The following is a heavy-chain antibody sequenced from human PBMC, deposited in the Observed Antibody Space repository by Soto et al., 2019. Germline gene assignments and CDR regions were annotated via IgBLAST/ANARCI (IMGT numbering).Heavy chain of an antibody. Sequence: QVQLQESGPRLVQPSETLSLTCTFSGASMSGYYWGWVRQPPWKGLEWIGHIYYSGSTYYNPSLKVRVTLSVDTSKHQFSLNLKSVPAADTAVYSCARGLNFYGRGTLKFAYWGQGALVNVSS. J-gene: IGHJ4*02. CDR3: ARGLNFYGRGTLKFAY. D-gene: IGHD3-10*01. CDR1: GASMSGYY. CDR2: IYYSGST. V-gene: IGHV4-59*01.